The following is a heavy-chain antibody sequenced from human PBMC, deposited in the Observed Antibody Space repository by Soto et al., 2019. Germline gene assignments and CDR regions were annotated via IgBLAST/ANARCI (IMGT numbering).Heavy chain of an antibody. CDR1: GFTVSSNY. Sequence: GGSLRLSCAASGFTVSSNYMSWVCQAPGKGLEWVSVIYSGGSTYYADSVKGRFTISRDNSKNTLYLQMNRLRAEDTAVYYCANAPRARPRYEYGMDVWGQGTTVTVSS. CDR3: ANAPRARPRYEYGMDV. CDR2: IYSGGST. D-gene: IGHD3-3*01. J-gene: IGHJ6*02. V-gene: IGHV3-53*01.